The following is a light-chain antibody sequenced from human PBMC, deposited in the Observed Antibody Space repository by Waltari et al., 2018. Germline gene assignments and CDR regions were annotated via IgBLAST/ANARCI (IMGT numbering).Light chain of an antibody. V-gene: IGLV1-44*01. CDR1: DSNIGRNY. CDR2: LNH. Sequence: QSVLTQAPSATGTPGQRVSITCSGSDSNIGRNYVSWYHQFPGRAPRLLIYLNHQRPSGIPDRFSGSKSGTSASLAISGLHSEDEGDYYCSAWDDGLRGPLFGGGTKLTVL. J-gene: IGLJ3*02. CDR3: SAWDDGLRGPL.